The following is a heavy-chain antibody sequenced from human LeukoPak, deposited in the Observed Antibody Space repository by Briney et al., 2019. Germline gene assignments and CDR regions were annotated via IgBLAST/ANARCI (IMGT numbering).Heavy chain of an antibody. Sequence: SQTLSLTCTVSGGSISSGGYYWSWIRQPPGKGLEWIGYIYHSGSTYYNPSLKSRVTISVDRSKNQFSLKLSSVTAADTAVYYCARAIGGQQLLGVFASFDIWGQGTMVTVSS. CDR3: ARAIGGQQLLGVFASFDI. D-gene: IGHD6-13*01. J-gene: IGHJ3*02. CDR1: GGSISSGGYY. V-gene: IGHV4-30-2*01. CDR2: IYHSGST.